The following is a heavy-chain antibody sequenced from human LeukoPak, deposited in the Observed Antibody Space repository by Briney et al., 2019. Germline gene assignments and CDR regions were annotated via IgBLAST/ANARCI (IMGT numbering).Heavy chain of an antibody. J-gene: IGHJ4*02. V-gene: IGHV4-59*01. CDR1: GGSISSYY. CDR3: ARVPGVATGSYYFDS. D-gene: IGHD2-21*02. CDR2: TFYSGST. Sequence: PSETLSLTCNVSGGSISSYYWSWIRQPPGKRLEWIGYTFYSGSTDYNPSLKSRVTMSLDTPKNQFSLKLTSVTATDTAVYYCARVPGVATGSYYFDSWGQGTLVTVSP.